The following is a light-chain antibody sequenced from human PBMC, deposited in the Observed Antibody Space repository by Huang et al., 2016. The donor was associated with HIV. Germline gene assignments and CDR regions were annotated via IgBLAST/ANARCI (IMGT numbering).Light chain of an antibody. V-gene: IGKV3-15*01. Sequence: EIVMTQSPATLSVSPGERATLSCRASQTVNSNLAWYQHKPGQAPRLLIYGASTRATGVPARFSGSGSGTKFTLTISILQSEDFAVYYCQQYNNWLAFGQGTKVEIK. CDR2: GAS. CDR3: QQYNNWLA. J-gene: IGKJ1*01. CDR1: QTVNSN.